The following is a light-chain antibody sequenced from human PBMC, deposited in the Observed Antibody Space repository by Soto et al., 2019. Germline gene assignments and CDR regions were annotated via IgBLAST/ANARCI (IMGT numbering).Light chain of an antibody. CDR2: GAS. CDR3: EQSYSTRWT. Sequence: DIQMTQSPSSLSASVGDRATITCRASQTISHYLNWYQQKPGKAPKLLIYGASSLQSGVPSRFSGSGSGTDFTLSISSLQPEDFATYYCEQSYSTRWTFGQGTKVEIK. CDR1: QTISHY. J-gene: IGKJ1*01. V-gene: IGKV1-39*01.